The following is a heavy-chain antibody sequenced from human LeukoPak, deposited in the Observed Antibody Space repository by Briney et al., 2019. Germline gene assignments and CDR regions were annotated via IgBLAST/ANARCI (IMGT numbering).Heavy chain of an antibody. D-gene: IGHD3-10*01. CDR2: INTNTGNP. J-gene: IGHJ6*03. V-gene: IGHV7-4-1*02. CDR3: ARGGLWFGEKSYYSPIWYYYYYMDV. Sequence: ASVKVSCKASGYTFTSYAMNWVRQAPGQGLEWMGWINTNTGNPTYAQGFTGRFVFSLDTSVSTAYLQISSLKAEDTAVYYCARGGLWFGEKSYYSPIWYYYYYMDVWGKGTTVTVSS. CDR1: GYTFTSYA.